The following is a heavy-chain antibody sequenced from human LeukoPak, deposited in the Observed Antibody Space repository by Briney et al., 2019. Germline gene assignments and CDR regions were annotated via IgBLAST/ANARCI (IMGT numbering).Heavy chain of an antibody. CDR2: INPSGGST. Sequence: GAPVKVSCKASGYTFTSYYMHWVRQAPGQGLEWMGIINPSGGSTSYAQKFQGRVTMTRDMSTSTVYMELSSLRSEDTAVYYCARDSLPYYDFWSGYSVSDYWGQGTLVTVSS. CDR3: ARDSLPYYDFWSGYSVSDY. CDR1: GYTFTSYY. J-gene: IGHJ4*02. D-gene: IGHD3-3*01. V-gene: IGHV1-46*01.